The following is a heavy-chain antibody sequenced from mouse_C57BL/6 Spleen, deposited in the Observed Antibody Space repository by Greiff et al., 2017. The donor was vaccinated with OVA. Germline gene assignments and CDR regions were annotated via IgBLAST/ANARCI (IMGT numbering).Heavy chain of an antibody. D-gene: IGHD1-1*01. CDR2: INPNNGGT. CDR3: ARPSVLRYPWYFDV. V-gene: IGHV1-26*01. Sequence: VQLQQSGPELVKPGASVKISCKASGYTFTDYYMNWVKQSHGKSLEWIGDINPNNGGTSYNQKFKGKATLTVDKSSSTAYMELRSLTSEDSAVYYCARPSVLRYPWYFDVWGTGTTVTVSS. CDR1: GYTFTDYY. J-gene: IGHJ1*03.